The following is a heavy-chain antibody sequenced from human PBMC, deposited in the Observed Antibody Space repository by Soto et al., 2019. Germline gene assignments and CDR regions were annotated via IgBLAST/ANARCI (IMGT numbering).Heavy chain of an antibody. J-gene: IGHJ2*01. Sequence: QVQLVESGGGVVQPGRSLRLSCAASGFTFSSYAMRWVRQAPGKELERVAVISYDGSNKYYADSVKGRFTISRDNSKNTLYLQMNSLRAEDTAVYYCARPLWRDDYNWGYFDLWGRGTLVTVSS. D-gene: IGHD4-4*01. CDR1: GFTFSSYA. CDR3: ARPLWRDDYNWGYFDL. V-gene: IGHV3-30-3*01. CDR2: ISYDGSNK.